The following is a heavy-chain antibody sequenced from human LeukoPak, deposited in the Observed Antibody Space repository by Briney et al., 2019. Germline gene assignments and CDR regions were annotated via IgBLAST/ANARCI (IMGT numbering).Heavy chain of an antibody. Sequence: PSETLSLTCSVSGDSINDKNYYWGWLRQPPGKGLEWIGTGSVYYNPSLQTRVTISLDTSRNQFSLRLTSVTAADTAVYYCARVLGIGVAGTDWFDPWGQGILVTVSS. CDR2: GSV. CDR1: GDSINDKNYY. V-gene: IGHV4-39*07. D-gene: IGHD6-19*01. CDR3: ARVLGIGVAGTDWFDP. J-gene: IGHJ5*02.